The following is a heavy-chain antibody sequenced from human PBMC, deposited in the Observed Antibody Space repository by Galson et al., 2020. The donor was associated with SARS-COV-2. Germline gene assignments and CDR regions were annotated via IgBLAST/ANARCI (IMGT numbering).Heavy chain of an antibody. Sequence: ASVKVSCKASGYTLNNYDINWVRQATGQGLEWMGWMNPKTGNTGYVQKFQGRVTMTRDTSMNTAYMELYSLTSEDTAIYFCARVWERGFSYGNWFDPWGQGTLVTVSS. D-gene: IGHD5-18*01. J-gene: IGHJ5*02. CDR2: MNPKTGNT. CDR3: ARVWERGFSYGNWFDP. CDR1: GYTLNNYD. V-gene: IGHV1-8*01.